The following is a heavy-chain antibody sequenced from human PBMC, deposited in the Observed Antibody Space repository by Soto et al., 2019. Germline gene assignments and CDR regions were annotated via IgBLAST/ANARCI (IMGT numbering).Heavy chain of an antibody. CDR1: GYTFTSYD. V-gene: IGHV1-8*01. CDR3: GRSVGGSNVNFDY. Sequence: QVQLVQSGAEVRTPGASVKVSCKASGYTFTSYDINWVRQATGQGPEWMGWMNRDSGNTGYVQKFQGRVTMTRNTDISTAYMELSSLRSEDTAAYYCGRSVGGSNVNFDYWGQGTLVTVSS. CDR2: MNRDSGNT. J-gene: IGHJ4*02. D-gene: IGHD3-10*01.